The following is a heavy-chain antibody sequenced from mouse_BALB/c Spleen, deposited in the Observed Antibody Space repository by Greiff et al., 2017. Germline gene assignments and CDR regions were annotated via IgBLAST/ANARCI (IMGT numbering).Heavy chain of an antibody. CDR3: EREDYDYDVGFAY. D-gene: IGHD2-4*01. CDR1: GFNIKDYY. Sequence: VQLQESGAELVRSGASVKLSCTASGFNIKDYYMHWVKQRPGQGLEWIGAIYPGDGDTRYTQKFKGKATLTADKSSSTAYMQLSSLASEDSAVYYCEREDYDYDVGFAYWGQGTLVTVSA. J-gene: IGHJ3*01. CDR2: IYPGDGDT. V-gene: IGHV1-87*01.